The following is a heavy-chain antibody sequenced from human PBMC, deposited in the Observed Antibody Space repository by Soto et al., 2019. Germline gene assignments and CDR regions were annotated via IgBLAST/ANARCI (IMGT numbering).Heavy chain of an antibody. CDR1: GFTVGSNY. J-gene: IGHJ4*02. CDR3: ARSWAVAGSYDY. V-gene: IGHV3-66*01. CDR2: IYSGGST. D-gene: IGHD6-19*01. Sequence: EVQLVESGGGLVQPGGSLRLSCAASGFTVGSNYMNWVRQAPGKGLEWVSVIYSGGSTYYADSVKGRFTISRDNSKNTLYLQMNSLRAEDTAVYYCARSWAVAGSYDYWGQGILVTVSS.